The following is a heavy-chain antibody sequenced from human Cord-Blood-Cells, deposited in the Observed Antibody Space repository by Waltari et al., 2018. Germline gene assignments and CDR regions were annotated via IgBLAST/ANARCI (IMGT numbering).Heavy chain of an antibody. CDR3: ARGIPRLDAFDI. D-gene: IGHD2-2*02. V-gene: IGHV4-34*01. CDR1: GGSFSGYY. Sequence: HVQLQQWGAGLLKPSETLSLTCAVYGGSFSGYYWSWIRQPPGKGLEWIGEINHSGSTNYNPSLKRRVTISVDTSKNQFSLKLSSVTAADTAVYYCARGIPRLDAFDIWGQGTMVTVSS. CDR2: INHSGST. J-gene: IGHJ3*02.